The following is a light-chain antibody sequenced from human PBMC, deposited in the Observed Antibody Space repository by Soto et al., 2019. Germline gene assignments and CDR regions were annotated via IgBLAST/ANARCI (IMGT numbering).Light chain of an antibody. Sequence: DVQVTQSPASLSASVGDRVNISCRTSQGIYNYLAWYQQKPGQVPKLLINAASSLQSGVPSRFSGSGSGTAFTLTISSLQPEDVATYYCQQYDSGPRTVGQGTKVDIK. V-gene: IGKV1-27*01. CDR2: AAS. J-gene: IGKJ1*01. CDR1: QGIYNY. CDR3: QQYDSGPRT.